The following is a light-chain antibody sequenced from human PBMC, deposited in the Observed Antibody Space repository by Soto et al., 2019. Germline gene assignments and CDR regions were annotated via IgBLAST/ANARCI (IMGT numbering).Light chain of an antibody. J-gene: IGLJ1*01. Sequence: QSVLTQPASVSGSPGQSITISCTGTSSDVGGYNYVSWYQQHPGKAPKLMIYDVSNRPSGVSNRFSGSKSGNTASLTISGLQAEDEDDYYCSSYTSSSTYNYVFGTGTKLTVL. CDR2: DVS. V-gene: IGLV2-14*01. CDR1: SSDVGGYNY. CDR3: SSYTSSSTYNYV.